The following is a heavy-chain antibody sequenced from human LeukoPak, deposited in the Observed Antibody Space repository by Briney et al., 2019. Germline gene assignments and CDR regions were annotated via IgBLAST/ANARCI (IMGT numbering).Heavy chain of an antibody. J-gene: IGHJ5*02. Sequence: SETPSLTCTVSGGSISSYYWSWIRQPAGKGLEWIGRIYTSGSTNYNPSLKSRVTMSVDTSKNQFSLKLSSVTAADTAVYYCAANYYDSSGYQSWGQGTLVTVSS. D-gene: IGHD3-22*01. CDR1: GGSISSYY. CDR2: IYTSGST. CDR3: AANYYDSSGYQS. V-gene: IGHV4-4*07.